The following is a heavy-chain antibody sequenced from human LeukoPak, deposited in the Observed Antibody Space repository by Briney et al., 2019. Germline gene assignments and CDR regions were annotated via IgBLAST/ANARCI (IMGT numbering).Heavy chain of an antibody. CDR2: ITGSGSIT. Sequence: SGGSLRLSCGTSGFTFSSQGMSWVRQAPGKGLEWVSAITGSGSITYYSDSVKGRFTISRDNSKNTVYLQLNSLRVEDTAVYYCAKMQGYFDYWGQGTLVTVSS. J-gene: IGHJ4*02. CDR1: GFTFSSQG. CDR3: AKMQGYFDY. V-gene: IGHV3-23*01.